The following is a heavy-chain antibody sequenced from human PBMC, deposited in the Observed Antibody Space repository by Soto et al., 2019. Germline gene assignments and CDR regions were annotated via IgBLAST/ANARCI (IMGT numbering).Heavy chain of an antibody. CDR1: GGSVSSGSYY. D-gene: IGHD1-1*01. CDR3: ARVERGTATTVVDAFDI. CDR2: MSHSGGT. J-gene: IGHJ3*02. V-gene: IGHV4-34*01. Sequence: QVQLQPWGAGLLKPSETLSLTCAVYGGSVSSGSYYWSWIRQPPGKGLEWIGEMSHSGGTHFNPSLKSRVTISVDTSKNQFSLKMSFVTAADTALYYCARVERGTATTVVDAFDIWGPGTMVTVSS.